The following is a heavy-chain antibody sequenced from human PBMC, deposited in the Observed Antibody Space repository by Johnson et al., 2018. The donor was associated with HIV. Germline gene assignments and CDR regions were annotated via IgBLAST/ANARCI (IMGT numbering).Heavy chain of an antibody. Sequence: VQLVESGGGLVQPGGSLRLSCAASGFTVSSNYMSWVRQAPGKGLEWVSVIYSGGSTYYADSVKGIFTISRDNSKNTLYLQMNSLRAEDTAVYYCAKIIGYSSGLEIWGQGTMVTVSS. CDR3: AKIIGYSSGLEI. CDR1: GFTVSSNY. D-gene: IGHD6-19*01. CDR2: IYSGGST. V-gene: IGHV3-66*01. J-gene: IGHJ3*02.